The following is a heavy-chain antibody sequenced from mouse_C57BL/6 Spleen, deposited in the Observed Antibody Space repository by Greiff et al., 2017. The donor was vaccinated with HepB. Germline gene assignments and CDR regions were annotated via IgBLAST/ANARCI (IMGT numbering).Heavy chain of an antibody. J-gene: IGHJ2*01. CDR3: AREDTTAYFDY. CDR2: ISSGSSTI. Sequence: EVKLMESGGGLVKPGGSLKLSCAASGFTFSDYGMHWVRQAPEKGLEWVAYISSGSSTIYYADTVKGRFTISRDNAKNTLFLQMTSLRSEDTAMYYCAREDTTAYFDYWGQGTTLTVSS. CDR1: GFTFSDYG. V-gene: IGHV5-17*01. D-gene: IGHD1-2*01.